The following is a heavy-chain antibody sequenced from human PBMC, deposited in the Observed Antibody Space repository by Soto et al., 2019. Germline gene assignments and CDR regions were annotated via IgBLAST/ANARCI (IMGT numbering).Heavy chain of an antibody. D-gene: IGHD2-2*01. CDR1: GYTFSNYG. CDR2: ISLYSDGT. CDR3: ARVVPGAEAWFGP. J-gene: IGHJ5*02. V-gene: IGHV1-18*01. Sequence: ASVNVSCQTSGYTFSNYGITWVRQAPGQPLEWLGWISLYSDGTNYAQKFQGRVSMTPDTSTTTAYMELRSLRADETAVYYCARVVPGAEAWFGPWGQGTLVTVSS.